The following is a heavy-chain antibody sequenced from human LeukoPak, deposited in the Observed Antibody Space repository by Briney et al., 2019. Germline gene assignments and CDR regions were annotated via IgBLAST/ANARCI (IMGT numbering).Heavy chain of an antibody. D-gene: IGHD1-26*01. J-gene: IGHJ4*02. CDR3: TLGRGVF. V-gene: IGHV3-74*01. Sequence: GGSLRLSCAASGFTFSSYWMHCVRQPPGKGLMWVSRINSDGSSTNYADSVKGRFTISRDNAKNTLYLQMNTLRAEDTAVYYCTLGRGVFWGQGTLVTVSS. CDR1: GFTFSSYW. CDR2: INSDGSST.